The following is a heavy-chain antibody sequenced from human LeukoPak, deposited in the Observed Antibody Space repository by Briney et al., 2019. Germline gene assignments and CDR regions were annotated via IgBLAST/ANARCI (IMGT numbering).Heavy chain of an antibody. V-gene: IGHV3-21*01. Sequence: GGSLRLSCAASGFTFSSYSMNWVRQAPGKGLEWVSSISSSSSYIYYADSVKGRFTISRDNAKNSLYLQMNSLRAEDTAVYYCARDDARYYGSGSYYNPEFDYWGQGTLVTVSS. D-gene: IGHD3-10*01. CDR1: GFTFSSYS. CDR3: ARDDARYYGSGSYYNPEFDY. J-gene: IGHJ4*02. CDR2: ISSSSSYI.